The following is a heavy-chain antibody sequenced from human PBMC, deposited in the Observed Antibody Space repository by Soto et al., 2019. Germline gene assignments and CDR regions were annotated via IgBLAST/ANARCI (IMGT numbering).Heavy chain of an antibody. V-gene: IGHV4-4*07. D-gene: IGHD2-2*01. J-gene: IGHJ6*02. Sequence: QVQLQESGPGLVKPSETLSLTCTVSGGSISSYYWNWIRQPAGKGLEWLGRIYTSGSTNYNPSLKSLVTMSVDTSKNQFSLKLSPVTAADTAVYYCARACSSTMCSAYPYYYGMDVWGQGTTVTVSS. CDR2: IYTSGST. CDR3: ARACSSTMCSAYPYYYGMDV. CDR1: GGSISSYY.